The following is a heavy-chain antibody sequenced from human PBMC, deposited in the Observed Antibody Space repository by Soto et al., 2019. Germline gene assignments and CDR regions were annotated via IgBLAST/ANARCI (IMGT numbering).Heavy chain of an antibody. D-gene: IGHD3-22*01. CDR3: ARLRASGPYWDSYGFYPATERQ. V-gene: IGHV4-39*01. CDR1: GGSISTNSYF. CDR2: FYYSGST. Sequence: PSETLSLTCTVSGGSISTNSYFWGWIRQPPGKALEWIGSFYYSGSTFYNPSLKSRVTISVDSSETQFSLNLTSVTAADPAVSYCARLRASGPYWDSYGFYPATERQWGHVTLVTVSS. J-gene: IGHJ4*01.